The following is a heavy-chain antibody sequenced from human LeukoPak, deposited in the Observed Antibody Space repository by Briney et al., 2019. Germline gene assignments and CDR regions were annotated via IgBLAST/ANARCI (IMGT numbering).Heavy chain of an antibody. CDR1: GFTFSSYT. J-gene: IGHJ4*02. CDR2: ISSSSSYI. V-gene: IGHV3-21*01. Sequence: GGSLRLSCAASGFTFSSYTMNWVRQAPGKGLQSVSSISSSSSYIYYADSVKGRFTISRDNSQNTFYLQMTSLRAEDTAVYYCAKDQEGGAGTGRFDYWGQGTLVTVSS. D-gene: IGHD6-13*01. CDR3: AKDQEGGAGTGRFDY.